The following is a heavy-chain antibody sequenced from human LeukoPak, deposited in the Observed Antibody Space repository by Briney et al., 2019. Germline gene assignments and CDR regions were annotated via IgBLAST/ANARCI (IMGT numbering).Heavy chain of an antibody. D-gene: IGHD6-13*01. Sequence: GGSLRLSCVASGFTFSSYEMDWVRQAPGKGLEWVSYISSSGSTIYYADSVKGRFTISRDNAKNSLYLQMNSLRAEDTAVYYCARRLDFSSCYNYYYYMDVWGKGTTVTVSS. J-gene: IGHJ6*03. CDR2: ISSSGSTI. CDR3: ARRLDFSSCYNYYYYMDV. CDR1: GFTFSSYE. V-gene: IGHV3-48*03.